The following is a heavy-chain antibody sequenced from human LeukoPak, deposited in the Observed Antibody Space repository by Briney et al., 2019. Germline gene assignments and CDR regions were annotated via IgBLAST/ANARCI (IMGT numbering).Heavy chain of an antibody. CDR3: AREGPGDSSGFDI. CDR2: ISYDGSYQ. D-gene: IGHD3-22*01. Sequence: GGSLRLSCAASGFTFSSYSMNWVRQAPGKGLEWVAVISYDGSYQYYADSVKGRFTISRDNSKNSLYLQMNSLRAEDTAVYYCAREGPGDSSGFDIWGQGTMVTVSS. V-gene: IGHV3-30*05. CDR1: GFTFSSYS. J-gene: IGHJ3*02.